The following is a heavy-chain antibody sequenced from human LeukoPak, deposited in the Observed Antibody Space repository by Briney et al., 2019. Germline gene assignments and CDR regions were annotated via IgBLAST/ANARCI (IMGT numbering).Heavy chain of an antibody. CDR1: EYDFANYW. CDR2: VYPAGSII. V-gene: IGHV5-51*01. D-gene: IGHD1-14*01. J-gene: IGHJ5*02. Sequence: GASLKISCKGSEYDFANYWIGWVRPLPGKGLEWMGIVYPAGSIIQYSPSFQGQVTISVDRSISTAYLQWTSLRASDSAMYFCARRKYSDTWFDPWGQGTLVTVSS. CDR3: ARRKYSDTWFDP.